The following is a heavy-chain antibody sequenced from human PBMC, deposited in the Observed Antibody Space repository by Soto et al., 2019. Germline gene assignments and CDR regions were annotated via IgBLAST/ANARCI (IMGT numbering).Heavy chain of an antibody. J-gene: IGHJ3*01. V-gene: IGHV3-23*01. CDR2: IPGVGGAP. D-gene: IGHD1-1*01. Sequence: EVQLLESGGGLVQPGGSLRLSCAASGFTFSHYAMNWVRHVPGKELEWISHIPGVGGAPYYADSVKGRFTASRDNAKNTLHLQMNRLRPEDTALYYCAKDGVPFNGKNDAFDVWGQGTMVTVSS. CDR1: GFTFSHYA. CDR3: AKDGVPFNGKNDAFDV.